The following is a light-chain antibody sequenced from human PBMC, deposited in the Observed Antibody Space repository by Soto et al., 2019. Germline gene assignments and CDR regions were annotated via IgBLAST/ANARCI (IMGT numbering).Light chain of an antibody. CDR2: KAS. Sequence: DIQMTPSPSTLSGSVGDRVTITCRARQPISSWLAWYQQKPGQAPKLRIYKASTLTSGVPSRFGGSGSGTEFTSTIRSLQTDYFATYYCQRYYSYSEAFAQGTQVERK. CDR1: QPISSW. J-gene: IGKJ1*01. CDR3: QRYYSYSEA. V-gene: IGKV1-5*03.